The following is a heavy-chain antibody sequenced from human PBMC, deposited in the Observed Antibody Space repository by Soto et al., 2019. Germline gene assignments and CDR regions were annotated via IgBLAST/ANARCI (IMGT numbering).Heavy chain of an antibody. CDR2: IYYSGST. Sequence: QVQLQESGPGLVKPSQTLSLTCTVSGGSISSGGYYWSWIRQHPGKSLEWIGYIYYSGSTYYNPSLKSRVTISVDTSKNQFSLKLSSVTAADTAVYYCARVARGAVRGVMGGFCDYWGQGTLVTVSS. CDR1: GGSISSGGYY. CDR3: ARVARGAVRGVMGGFCDY. V-gene: IGHV4-31*03. D-gene: IGHD3-10*01. J-gene: IGHJ4*02.